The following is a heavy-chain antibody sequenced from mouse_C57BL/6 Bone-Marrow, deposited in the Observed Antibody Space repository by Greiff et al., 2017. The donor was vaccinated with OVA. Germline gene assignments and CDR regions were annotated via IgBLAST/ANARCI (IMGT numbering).Heavy chain of an antibody. CDR3: ARSRMVTTKRVYFDY. V-gene: IGHV1-77*01. D-gene: IGHD2-2*01. CDR1: GYTFTDYS. CDR2: IGPGSGST. Sequence: QVQLQQSGAELVKPGASVKISCTASGYTFTDYSINWVQQRPGQGLEWIGKIGPGSGSTYYNEKFKGKATLTADKSSSTAYMQLSSLTSEDTAVYSCARSRMVTTKRVYFDYWGQGTTLTVSS. J-gene: IGHJ2*01.